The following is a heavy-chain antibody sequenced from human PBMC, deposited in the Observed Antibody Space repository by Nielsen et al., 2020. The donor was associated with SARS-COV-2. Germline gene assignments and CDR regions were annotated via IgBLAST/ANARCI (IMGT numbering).Heavy chain of an antibody. CDR3: ARAVSSVVPAAANYYYYMDV. D-gene: IGHD2-2*01. CDR2: VQYSGRT. V-gene: IGHV4-31*03. Sequence: SETLSLTCTVSGGSFSSGAHFWSWVRQHPGKGLEWIGYVQYSGRTYYNPSLKSRLIISVDTSKNQFSLKLSSVAAADTAVYYCARAVSSVVPAAANYYYYMDVWGKGTTVAVSS. J-gene: IGHJ6*03. CDR1: GGSFSSGAHF.